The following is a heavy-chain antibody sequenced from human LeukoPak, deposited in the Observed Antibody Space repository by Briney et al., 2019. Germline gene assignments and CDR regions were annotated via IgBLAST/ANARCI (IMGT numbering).Heavy chain of an antibody. CDR2: LYSGSST. Sequence: GGSLILSCAASGFTVSTNYMNWVRQAPGKGLEWVSILYSGSSTYYADSVKGRFTISRDDSKNTLYLQMNSLRAEDTAVYYCARVGDHFHWYLDLWGRGTHVTVSS. CDR3: ARVGDHFHWYLDL. V-gene: IGHV3-53*01. CDR1: GFTVSTNY. J-gene: IGHJ2*01. D-gene: IGHD3-3*02.